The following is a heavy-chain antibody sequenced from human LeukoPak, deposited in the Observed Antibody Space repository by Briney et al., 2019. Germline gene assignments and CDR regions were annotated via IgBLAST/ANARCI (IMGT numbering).Heavy chain of an antibody. V-gene: IGHV4-34*01. J-gene: IGHJ4*01. CDR2: INHSGST. Sequence: SETPSLTCSVYGGSFSGYCWSWIRQPPGKGLEWIGEINHSGSTNYNPSLKTRVTISLDRSKDQFSLKLTSVTAADTAVYYCTRGKPETVFDSWGRGTLVTVSS. CDR3: TRGKPETVFDS. CDR1: GGSFSGYC.